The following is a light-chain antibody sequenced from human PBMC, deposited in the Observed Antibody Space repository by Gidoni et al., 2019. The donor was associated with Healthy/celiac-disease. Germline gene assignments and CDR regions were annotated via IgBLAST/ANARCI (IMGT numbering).Light chain of an antibody. V-gene: IGKV3-11*01. CDR3: QQRSNWPVT. J-gene: IGKJ5*01. CDR1: QSVSSY. CDR2: DAS. Sequence: EIVLTQSPATLSLSPGERATLTCRASQSVSSYLAWYQQKPGQAPRLLIYDASNRATGIPARFSGCGSGTDFTLTISSLEPADFAVYYCQQRSNWPVTFGQXTRLEIK.